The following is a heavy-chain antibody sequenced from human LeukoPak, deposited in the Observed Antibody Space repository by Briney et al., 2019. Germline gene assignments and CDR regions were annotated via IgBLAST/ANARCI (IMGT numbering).Heavy chain of an antibody. J-gene: IGHJ4*02. Sequence: ASVTVSCKASGYTFTVYYMHWVRQAPGQGGEWMGWINPNSGGTKYAQKFQGRVTMTRDTSISTAYMELSMLRSDDTAVYYCARDPPPNTYYYGSGAQGDYWGQGTLVTVSS. CDR1: GYTFTVYY. CDR2: INPNSGGT. V-gene: IGHV1-2*02. CDR3: ARDPPPNTYYYGSGAQGDY. D-gene: IGHD3-10*01.